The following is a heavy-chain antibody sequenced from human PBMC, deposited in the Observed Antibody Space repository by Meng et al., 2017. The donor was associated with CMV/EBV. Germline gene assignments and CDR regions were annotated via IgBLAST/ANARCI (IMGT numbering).Heavy chain of an antibody. J-gene: IGHJ4*02. Sequence: VQQQQSGAGVLKPSEPLALTCAVYGGSCSGFYGSWIRQPPGKGLEWIGEINHSGSTNYNPSLKSRVTISVDTSKNQFSLKLSSVTAADTAVYYCARGGGGEWELLHYFDYWGQGTLVTVSS. V-gene: IGHV4-34*01. CDR3: ARGGGGEWELLHYFDY. D-gene: IGHD1-26*01. CDR2: INHSGST. CDR1: GGSCSGFY.